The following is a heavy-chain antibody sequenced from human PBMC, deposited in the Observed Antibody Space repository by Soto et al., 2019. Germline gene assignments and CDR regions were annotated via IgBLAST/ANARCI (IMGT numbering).Heavy chain of an antibody. CDR2: IIPIFGTA. J-gene: IGHJ4*02. D-gene: IGHD3-22*01. CDR3: ARGTDDSSGAKLNY. V-gene: IGHV1-69*12. CDR1: GGTFCSYA. Sequence: QVQLVQSGAEVKKTGSSVKVSCKASGGTFCSYAISWVRQAPGQGLEWMGGIIPIFGTANYAQKFQGRVTITADESTSTAYMELSSLRSEDTAVYYCARGTDDSSGAKLNYWGQGTLVTVSS.